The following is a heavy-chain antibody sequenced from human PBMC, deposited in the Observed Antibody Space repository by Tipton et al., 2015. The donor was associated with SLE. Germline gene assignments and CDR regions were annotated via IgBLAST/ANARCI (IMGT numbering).Heavy chain of an antibody. V-gene: IGHV4-34*01. CDR2: INHSGST. D-gene: IGHD3/OR15-3a*01. J-gene: IGHJ6*03. Sequence: TLSLTCAVYGGSFSGYYWSWIRQPPGKGLEWIGEINHSGSTNYNPSLKSRVTISIDTSKNQFSLKLSSVTAADTAVYYCARVPGLERDYYSYYYRDVWTKGPTVTVSS. CDR1: GGSFSGYY. CDR3: ARVPGLERDYYSYYYRDV.